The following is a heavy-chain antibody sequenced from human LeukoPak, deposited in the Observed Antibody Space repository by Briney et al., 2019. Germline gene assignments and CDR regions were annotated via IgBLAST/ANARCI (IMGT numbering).Heavy chain of an antibody. CDR3: ARIEYSSSIDY. J-gene: IGHJ4*02. V-gene: IGHV4-34*01. Sequence: SETLSLTCAVYGGSFSGYYWGWIRQPPGKGLEWIGEINHSGSTNYNPSLKSRVTISVDTSKNQFSLKLSSVTAADTAVYFCARIEYSSSIDYWGQGILVTVSS. CDR1: GGSFSGYY. D-gene: IGHD6-6*01. CDR2: INHSGST.